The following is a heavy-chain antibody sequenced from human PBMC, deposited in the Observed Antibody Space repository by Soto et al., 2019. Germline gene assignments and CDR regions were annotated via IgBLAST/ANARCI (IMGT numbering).Heavy chain of an antibody. CDR2: ISAYNGNT. CDR3: ARVSLSGWYGDY. Sequence: GAAVKVSCKACGYTFTSYVISWVRQAPGQGLEWMGWISAYNGNTNYAQKLQGRVTMTTDTSTSTAYMELRSLRSDDTAVYYCARVSLSGWYGDYWGQGTLVTVSS. D-gene: IGHD6-19*01. J-gene: IGHJ4*02. V-gene: IGHV1-18*01. CDR1: GYTFTSYV.